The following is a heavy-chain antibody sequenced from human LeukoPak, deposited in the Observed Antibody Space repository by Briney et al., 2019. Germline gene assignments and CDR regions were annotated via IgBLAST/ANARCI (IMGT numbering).Heavy chain of an antibody. V-gene: IGHV3-23*01. CDR3: AKEQGDYDSGSYFNY. CDR1: GFTFSNSA. Sequence: PGGSLRLSCAASGFTFSNSAMSWVRQAPGKGLEWVLVISGSGGSIYYADPVKGRFTISRDNSKNTVFLQMNSLRVEDTAVYYCAKEQGDYDSGSYFNYWGQGTLVTVSS. CDR2: ISGSGGSI. J-gene: IGHJ4*02. D-gene: IGHD3-10*01.